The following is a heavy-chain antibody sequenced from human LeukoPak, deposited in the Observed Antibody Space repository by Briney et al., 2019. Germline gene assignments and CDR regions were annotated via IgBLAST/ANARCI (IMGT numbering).Heavy chain of an antibody. CDR3: ARGVDTMVRGARFRWFDP. CDR2: ISAYNGNT. J-gene: IGHJ5*02. CDR1: GYTFTSYG. V-gene: IGHV1-18*01. D-gene: IGHD3-10*01. Sequence: WASVKVSCKASGYTFTSYGISWVRQAPGQGLEWMGWISAYNGNTNYAQKLQGRVTMTTDTSTSTAYMELRSLRSDDTAVYYCARGVDTMVRGARFRWFDPWGQGTLVTVSS.